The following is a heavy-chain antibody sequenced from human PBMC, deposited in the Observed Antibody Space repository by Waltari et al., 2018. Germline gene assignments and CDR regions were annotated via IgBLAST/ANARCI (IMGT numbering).Heavy chain of an antibody. CDR3: ARDRCNSTSCLSRGAFDI. CDR2: IYASGST. D-gene: IGHD2-2*01. V-gene: IGHV4-4*07. J-gene: IGHJ3*02. CDR1: GGSISSYY. Sequence: QVQLQESGPGLVKPSETLSLTCTVSGGSISSYYWSWVRQPAGKGLEWIGLIYASGSTNYTPSLRRRVTMSVDTSKNHFSLRLTSVTAADTAVYYCARDRCNSTSCLSRGAFDIWGQGTMVTVSS.